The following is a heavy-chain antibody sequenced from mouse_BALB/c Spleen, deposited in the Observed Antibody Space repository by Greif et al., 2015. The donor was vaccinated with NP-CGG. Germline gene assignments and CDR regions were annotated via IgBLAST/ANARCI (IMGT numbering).Heavy chain of an antibody. CDR2: IHPNSGNT. CDR1: GYTFTSSW. CDR3: ASYYRYYFDY. Sequence: VQRVESGSVLVRPGASVKLSCKASGYTFTSSWMHWAKQRPGQGLEWIGEIHPNSGNTNYNEKFKGKATLTVDTSSSTAYVDLSSLTSEDSAVYYCASYYRYYFDYWGQGTTLTVSS. J-gene: IGHJ2*01. V-gene: IGHV1S130*01. D-gene: IGHD2-14*01.